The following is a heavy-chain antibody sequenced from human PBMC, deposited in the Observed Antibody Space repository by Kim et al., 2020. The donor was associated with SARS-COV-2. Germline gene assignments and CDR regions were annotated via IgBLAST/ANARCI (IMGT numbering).Heavy chain of an antibody. D-gene: IGHD5-18*01. Sequence: SETLSLTCTVSGGSISSYYWSWIRQPPGKGLEWIGYIYYSGSTNYNPSLKSRVTISVDTSKNQFSLKLSSVTAVDTAVYYCARDYVDTAMVFSYGMDVWGQGTTVTVSS. V-gene: IGHV4-59*01. CDR1: GGSISSYY. CDR3: ARDYVDTAMVFSYGMDV. J-gene: IGHJ6*02. CDR2: IYYSGST.